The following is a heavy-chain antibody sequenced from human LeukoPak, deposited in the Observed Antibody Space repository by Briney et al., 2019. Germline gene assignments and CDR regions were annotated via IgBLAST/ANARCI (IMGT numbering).Heavy chain of an antibody. Sequence: ASVKVSCKASGFTFSSSAVQWVRQARGQRLEWIGWIVVGSGNTHYAQNFQGRVTISRDISTATAYMELNSLRSGDTAVYYCAADLLGAAAYYWGQGTLVTVSS. J-gene: IGHJ4*02. CDR3: AADLLGAAAYY. CDR1: GFTFSSSA. CDR2: IVVGSGNT. D-gene: IGHD6-13*01. V-gene: IGHV1-58*01.